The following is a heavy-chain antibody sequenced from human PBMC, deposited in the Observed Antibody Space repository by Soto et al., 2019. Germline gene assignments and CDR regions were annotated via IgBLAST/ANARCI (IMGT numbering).Heavy chain of an antibody. CDR3: ARDFGYNYGYDAFDI. CDR2: ISGSGGST. J-gene: IGHJ3*02. D-gene: IGHD5-18*01. Sequence: EVQLLESGGGSVQPGGSLRLSCAASGFTFSSYAMSWVRQAPGKGLEWVSGISGSGGSTYYVDSVKGRFTISRDNSKNTLYLQMNSLSAEDTAVYYCARDFGYNYGYDAFDIWGQGTMVTVSS. CDR1: GFTFSSYA. V-gene: IGHV3-23*01.